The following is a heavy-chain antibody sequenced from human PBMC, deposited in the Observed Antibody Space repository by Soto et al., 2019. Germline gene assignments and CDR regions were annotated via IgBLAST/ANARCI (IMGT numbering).Heavy chain of an antibody. CDR2: IYSGGST. CDR3: AREAIAAAGYFDY. Sequence: GGSLRFSCAASGFTVSSNYMSWVRQAPGKGLEWVSVIYSGGSTYYADSVKGRFTISRDNSKNTLYLQMNSLRAEDTAVYYCAREAIAAAGYFDYWGQGTLVTVSS. V-gene: IGHV3-53*01. CDR1: GFTVSSNY. D-gene: IGHD6-13*01. J-gene: IGHJ4*02.